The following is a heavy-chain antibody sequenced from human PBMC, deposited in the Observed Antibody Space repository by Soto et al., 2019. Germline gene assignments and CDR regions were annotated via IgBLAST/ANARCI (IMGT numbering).Heavy chain of an antibody. Sequence: QLQLQESGPGLVKPSETLSLTCTVSGGSISSSSYYWGWIRQPPGKGLEWIGSIYYSGSTYYNPSVKSRVTISVDTSKNQFSLKLSSVTAADTAVYYCARKRGGLVNTPFAPWGQGTLVTVSS. CDR1: GGSISSSSYY. V-gene: IGHV4-39*01. D-gene: IGHD6-19*01. J-gene: IGHJ5*02. CDR2: IYYSGST. CDR3: ARKRGGLVNTPFAP.